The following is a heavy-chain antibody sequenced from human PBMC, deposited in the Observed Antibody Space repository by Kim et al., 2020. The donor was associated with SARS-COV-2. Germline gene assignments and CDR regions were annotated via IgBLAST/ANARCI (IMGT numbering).Heavy chain of an antibody. CDR3: AKDRSSGYYYEGDAFDI. V-gene: IGHV3-23*01. J-gene: IGHJ3*02. Sequence: GGSLRLSCAASGFTFSSYAMSWVRQAPGKGLEWVSAISGSGGSTYYADSVKGRFTISRDNSKNTLYLQMNSLRAEDTAVYYCAKDRSSGYYYEGDAFDIWGQGTMVTVSS. CDR2: ISGSGGST. D-gene: IGHD3-22*01. CDR1: GFTFSSYA.